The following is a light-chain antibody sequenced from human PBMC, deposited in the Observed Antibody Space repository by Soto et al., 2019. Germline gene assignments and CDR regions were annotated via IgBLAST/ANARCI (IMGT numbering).Light chain of an antibody. Sequence: QPVLTQPRSVSGSPGQSVTISCTGTSSDVGGYNYVSWYQQHPGKAPKLMIYDVSKRPSGVPDRFSGSKSGNTASLTISGLQDEDEADYYCCSYAGSYTLVFGGGTKLTVL. CDR1: SSDVGGYNY. CDR2: DVS. J-gene: IGLJ2*01. CDR3: CSYAGSYTLV. V-gene: IGLV2-11*01.